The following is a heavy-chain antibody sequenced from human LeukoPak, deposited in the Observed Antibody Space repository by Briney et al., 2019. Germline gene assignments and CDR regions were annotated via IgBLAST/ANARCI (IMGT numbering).Heavy chain of an antibody. CDR3: AREGERAARDY. Sequence: GGSLSLSYVGSGFTFSKYWMSWLRPAPGRGRAWVANIKQDESERNYVDSVKGRFTISRDNAKNSLYLQMNSLRAEDTAVYYCAREGERAARDYWGQGTLVTVSS. J-gene: IGHJ4*02. D-gene: IGHD6-6*01. CDR1: GFTFSKYW. CDR2: IKQDESER. V-gene: IGHV3-7*01.